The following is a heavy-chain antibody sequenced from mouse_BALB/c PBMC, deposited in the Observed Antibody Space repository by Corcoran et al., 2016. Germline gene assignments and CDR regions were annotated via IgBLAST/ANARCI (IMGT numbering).Heavy chain of an antibody. CDR2: IYPGSGNT. CDR1: GYTFTDYY. V-gene: IGHV1-84*02. J-gene: IGHJ3*01. CDR3: ARFYGNHQAWFAY. D-gene: IGHD2-1*01. Sequence: QIQLQQSGPELVKPGASVKISCKASGYTFTDYYINWVKQKPGQGLEWIGWIYPGSGNTKYNEKFKGKATLTVDTSSSPAYMQLSSLTSEDTAVYFGARFYGNHQAWFAYWGQGTLVTVSA.